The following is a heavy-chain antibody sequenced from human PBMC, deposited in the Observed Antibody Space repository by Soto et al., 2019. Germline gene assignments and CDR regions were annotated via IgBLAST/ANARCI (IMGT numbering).Heavy chain of an antibody. D-gene: IGHD6-13*01. V-gene: IGHV3-23*01. J-gene: IGHJ4*02. Sequence: SGGSLRLSCAASGFTFGSYAMNWVRLAPGKGLEWVSGIRFSGDRAYYADSVKGRFTMSRDNSQNMLYLQMNNLRAEDTAVYYCAKEEAAAGIPLFDYWGQGALVTVSS. CDR2: IRFSGDRA. CDR3: AKEEAAAGIPLFDY. CDR1: GFTFGSYA.